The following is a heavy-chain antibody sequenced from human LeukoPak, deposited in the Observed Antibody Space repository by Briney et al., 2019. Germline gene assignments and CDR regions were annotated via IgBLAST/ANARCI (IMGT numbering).Heavy chain of an antibody. CDR3: ASARSSWFSY. D-gene: IGHD6-13*01. J-gene: IGHJ4*02. Sequence: PSQTLSLTCTVSGGSISSGSYYWSWIRQPAGKGLEWIGRFYTSGSTNYNPSLKSRVTISVDTSKNQFSLKLSSVTAADTAVYYCASARSSWFSYWGQGTLVTISS. CDR1: GGSISSGSYY. V-gene: IGHV4-61*02. CDR2: FYTSGST.